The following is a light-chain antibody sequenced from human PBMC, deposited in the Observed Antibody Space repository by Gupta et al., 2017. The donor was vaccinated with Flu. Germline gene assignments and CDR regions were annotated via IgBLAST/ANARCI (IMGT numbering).Light chain of an antibody. CDR1: VNIGSY. J-gene: IGKJ2*01. V-gene: IGKV1-39*01. CDR2: AGS. Sequence: PSSLSASVGDTVTITCRASVNIGSYLNRYQQKVGKAPKLLMYAGSRLQSGVPSRFTGSGSGTQFTLTLGSLQPEDSATYFCRQSDNVPYTFGQGTMLEIK. CDR3: RQSDNVPYT.